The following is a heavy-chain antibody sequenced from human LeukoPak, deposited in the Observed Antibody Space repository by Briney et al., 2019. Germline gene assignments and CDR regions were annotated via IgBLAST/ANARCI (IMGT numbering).Heavy chain of an antibody. CDR2: INPSGGST. J-gene: IGHJ4*02. V-gene: IGHV1-46*01. D-gene: IGHD3-3*01. CDR3: ARTIFGVVIPHFDY. CDR1: GYTFTSYY. Sequence: GASVKVSCKASGYTFTSYYMHWVRQAPGQGLEWMGIINPSGGSTTYAQKFQGRVTMTRDMSTSTVYMELSSLRSEGTAVYYCARTIFGVVIPHFDYWGQGTLVTVSS.